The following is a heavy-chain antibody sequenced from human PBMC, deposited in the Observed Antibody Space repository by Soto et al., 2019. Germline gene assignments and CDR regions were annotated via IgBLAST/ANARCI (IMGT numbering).Heavy chain of an antibody. CDR1: GFTFSSYG. J-gene: IGHJ4*02. CDR2: ISYDGSNK. CDR3: AKGVSYGSPRVDY. V-gene: IGHV3-30*18. D-gene: IGHD3-10*01. Sequence: QVQLVESGGGVVQPGRSLRLSCAASGFTFSSYGMHWVRQAPGKGLEWVAVISYDGSNKYYADSVKGRFTISRDNSKNTLYLQMNSLRAEDTAVYYCAKGVSYGSPRVDYWGQGTLVTVSS.